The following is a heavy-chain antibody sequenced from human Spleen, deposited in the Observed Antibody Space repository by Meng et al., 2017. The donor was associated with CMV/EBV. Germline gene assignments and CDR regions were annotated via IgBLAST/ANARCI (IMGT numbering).Heavy chain of an antibody. CDR1: GFTVSSNY. CDR3: AKVYEAYNPKSYFDY. Sequence: GGSLRLSCAASGFTVSSNYMSWVRQAPGKGLEWVSVIYSGGSTYYADSVKGRFTISRDNSKNTLYLQMNSLRAEDTAVYYCAKVYEAYNPKSYFDYWGQGTLVTVS. J-gene: IGHJ4*02. D-gene: IGHD2-21*01. V-gene: IGHV3-66*02. CDR2: IYSGGST.